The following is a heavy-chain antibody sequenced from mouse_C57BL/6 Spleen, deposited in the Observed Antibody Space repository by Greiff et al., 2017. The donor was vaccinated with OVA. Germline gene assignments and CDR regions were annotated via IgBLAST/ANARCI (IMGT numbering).Heavy chain of an antibody. J-gene: IGHJ4*01. V-gene: IGHV1-69*01. D-gene: IGHD1-1*01. CDR3: ASKRLRRYAMDY. CDR2: IDPSDSYT. CDR1: GYTFTSYW. Sequence: VQLQESGAELVMPGASVKLSCKASGYTFTSYWMHWVKQRPGQGLEWIGEIDPSDSYTNYNQKFKGKSTLTVDKSSSTAYMQLSSLTSVDSAVYYCASKRLRRYAMDYWGPGTSVTVSS.